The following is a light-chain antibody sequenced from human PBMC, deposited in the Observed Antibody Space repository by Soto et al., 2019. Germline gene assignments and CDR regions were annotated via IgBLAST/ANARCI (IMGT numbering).Light chain of an antibody. CDR1: ESINRH. CDR3: QQSYTALSIT. J-gene: IGKJ5*01. CDR2: AAS. V-gene: IGKV1-39*01. Sequence: DIQMTQSPSSLSASVGDRVTITCRASESINRHLNWYQQQPGRAPKLLIYAASRLQNGVPSRFRGGGSGTDFTLIITNLQPEDFATYYCQQSYTALSITFGQGTRLEIK.